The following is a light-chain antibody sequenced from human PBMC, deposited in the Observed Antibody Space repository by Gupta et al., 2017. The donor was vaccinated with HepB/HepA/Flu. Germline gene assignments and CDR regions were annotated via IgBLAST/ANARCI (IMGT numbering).Light chain of an antibody. CDR1: QSLLHSNGYNY. V-gene: IGKV2-28*01. J-gene: IGKJ3*01. Sequence: MTQSPLSLPVTPGEPASTACRSSQSLLHSNGYNYLDWYLQKPGQSPQLLIYLGSNRASGVPDRFSGSGSGTDFTLKISRVETEDVGVYYCMQALRTPFTFGPGTKVDIK. CDR3: MQALRTPFT. CDR2: LGS.